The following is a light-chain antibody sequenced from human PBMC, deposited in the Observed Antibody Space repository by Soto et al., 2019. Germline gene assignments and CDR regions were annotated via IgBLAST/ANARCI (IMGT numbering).Light chain of an antibody. Sequence: QMTQSPANMAAFVGGRVTITCRASQSISNHLNWYQQKPGKAPKVLIYAASSLQSGVPSRFSGSGSETDFTLTISSLQPEDFATYSCQQSNSITWTFGQGTKVDNK. V-gene: IGKV1-39*01. CDR1: QSISNH. CDR3: QQSNSITWT. CDR2: AAS. J-gene: IGKJ1*01.